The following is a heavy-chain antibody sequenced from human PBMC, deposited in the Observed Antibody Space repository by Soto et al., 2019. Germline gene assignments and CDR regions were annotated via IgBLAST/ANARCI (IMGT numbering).Heavy chain of an antibody. CDR1: GGSFSGYY. Sequence: SETLSLTCAVYGGSFSGYYWSWIRQPPWKGLEWIGEINHSGSTNCNPSLKSRVTISVDTSKNQFSLKLSSVTAADTAVYYCARERGAEIGWIDYYYYYDMDVWGKGTTVTVSS. V-gene: IGHV4-34*01. D-gene: IGHD5-12*01. CDR2: INHSGST. J-gene: IGHJ6*03. CDR3: ARERGAEIGWIDYYYYYDMDV.